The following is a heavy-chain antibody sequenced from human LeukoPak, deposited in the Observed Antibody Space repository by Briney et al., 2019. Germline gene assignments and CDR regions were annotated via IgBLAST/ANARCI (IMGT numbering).Heavy chain of an antibody. V-gene: IGHV1-18*01. D-gene: IGHD1-26*01. Sequence: GASVKVSCKASGGTFSSSAISWVRQAPGQGLEWMGWISAYNGNTNYAQKLQGRVTMTTDTSTSTAYMELRSLRSDDTAVYYCARENEVGATTLGAFDIWGQGTMVTVSS. CDR1: GGTFSSSA. J-gene: IGHJ3*02. CDR3: ARENEVGATTLGAFDI. CDR2: ISAYNGNT.